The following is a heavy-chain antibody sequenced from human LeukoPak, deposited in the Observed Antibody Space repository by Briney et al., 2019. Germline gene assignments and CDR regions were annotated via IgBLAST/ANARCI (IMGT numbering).Heavy chain of an antibody. J-gene: IGHJ5*02. V-gene: IGHV1-69*04. CDR1: GGTFSNYA. D-gene: IGHD2-2*02. CDR2: IIPILGIA. CDR3: ARGMVVVPAAIHWFDP. Sequence: ASVKVSCKASGGTFSNYAISWVRQAPGQGLEWMGRIIPILGIANYAQKFQGRVTITADKSTSTAYMELSSLRSEDTAVYYCARGMVVVPAAIHWFDPWGQGTLVTVSS.